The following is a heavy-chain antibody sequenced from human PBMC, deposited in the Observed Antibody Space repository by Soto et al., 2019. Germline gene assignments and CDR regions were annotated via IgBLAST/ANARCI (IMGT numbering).Heavy chain of an antibody. D-gene: IGHD1-1*01. Sequence: EVQLVESGGGLTQPGGSLRLSCVVSGFIVSSSHMIWVRQAPGKGLEGVSILYNHGKTNYVDSVKGRFTITRDNSKNTVYLQMNILRVEDTTVYYCASLTEAERHWGQGALVTVSS. J-gene: IGHJ4*02. CDR2: LYNHGKT. V-gene: IGHV3-53*01. CDR1: GFIVSSSH. CDR3: ASLTEAERH.